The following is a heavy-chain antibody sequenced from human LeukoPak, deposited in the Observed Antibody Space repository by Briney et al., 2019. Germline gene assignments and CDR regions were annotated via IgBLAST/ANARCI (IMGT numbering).Heavy chain of an antibody. Sequence: SETLSPTCAVSGGSIISGNWWSWVRQPPGKGLEWIGEIYHSGRTNYNPSLKSRVIISLDKSKNQFSLNLSSVTAADTALYYCASSDGLPPRSDSSYDVFDYWGQGTLVTVSS. J-gene: IGHJ4*02. V-gene: IGHV4-4*02. CDR2: IYHSGRT. CDR1: GGSIISGNW. CDR3: ASSDGLPPRSDSSYDVFDY. D-gene: IGHD5-12*01.